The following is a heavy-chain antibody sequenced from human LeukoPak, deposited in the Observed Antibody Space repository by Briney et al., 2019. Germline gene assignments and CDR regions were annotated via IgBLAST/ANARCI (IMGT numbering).Heavy chain of an antibody. Sequence: ASVKVSCKASGYTFTGYYMHWVRQAPGQGLEWMGWINPNSGGTNYAQKFQGRVTMTRDTSISTAYMELSRLRSDDTAVYYCARGTPYCTSASCYNYWGQGTLLTVSS. CDR3: ARGTPYCTSASCYNY. J-gene: IGHJ4*02. V-gene: IGHV1-2*02. D-gene: IGHD2-2*02. CDR2: INPNSGGT. CDR1: GYTFTGYY.